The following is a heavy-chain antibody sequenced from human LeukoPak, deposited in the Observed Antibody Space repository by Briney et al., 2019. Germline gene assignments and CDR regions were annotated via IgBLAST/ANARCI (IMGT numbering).Heavy chain of an antibody. D-gene: IGHD6-13*01. CDR1: GFTFSSYA. Sequence: QPGGSLRLSCAASGFTFSSYAMSWVRQAPGKGLEWVSAISGSGGSTYYADSVKGRFTISRDNSENTLYLQMNSLRAEDTAVYYCARGAAAGTSSTYSFDYWGQGTLVTVSS. J-gene: IGHJ4*02. CDR3: ARGAAAGTSSTYSFDY. V-gene: IGHV3-23*01. CDR2: ISGSGGST.